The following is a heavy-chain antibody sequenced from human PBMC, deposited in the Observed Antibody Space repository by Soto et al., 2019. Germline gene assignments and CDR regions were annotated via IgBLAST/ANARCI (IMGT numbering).Heavy chain of an antibody. V-gene: IGHV1-46*01. D-gene: IGHD3-10*01. CDR2: INPSGGST. CDR1: GYTFTSYY. J-gene: IGHJ6*02. CDR3: ARDPVGYYGSGFNGMDV. Sequence: QVQLVQSGAEVKKPGASVKVSCKASGYTFTSYYMHWVRQAPGQGLEWMGIINPSGGSTSYAQKFQGRVTMTRDTSTSPFYMRLSSRRVEDAAVYYVARDPVGYYGSGFNGMDVWGHGPTVTVSS.